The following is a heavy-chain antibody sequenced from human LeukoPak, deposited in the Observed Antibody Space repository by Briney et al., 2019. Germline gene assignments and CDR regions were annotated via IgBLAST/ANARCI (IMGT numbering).Heavy chain of an antibody. D-gene: IGHD4-11*01. CDR3: ARAHGTMYSNYANPNY. V-gene: IGHV3-21*01. J-gene: IGHJ4*02. CDR2: ISSSNTYI. CDR1: GFTFSTYS. Sequence: GGSLRLSCVASGFTFSTYSMNWVRQAPGKGLEWVSCISSSNTYIHYADSVKGRFTISRDNAKNSLYLQMSSLRAEDTAVYYCARAHGTMYSNYANPNYWGQGTLVTVSS.